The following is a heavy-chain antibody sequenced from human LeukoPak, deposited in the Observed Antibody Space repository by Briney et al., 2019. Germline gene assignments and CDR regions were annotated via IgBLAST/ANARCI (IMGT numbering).Heavy chain of an antibody. D-gene: IGHD5-12*01. CDR3: VRVATTPDY. CDR2: IGTVGET. Sequence: GGSLRLSCAASGFTFSNYDMHWVRQVTGKGLEWVSVIGTVGETYYPGSVKGRFTISRDNSKNTLYLQMNSLRAEDTALYYCVRVATTPDYWGQGTLVTVSS. J-gene: IGHJ4*02. V-gene: IGHV3-13*01. CDR1: GFTFSNYD.